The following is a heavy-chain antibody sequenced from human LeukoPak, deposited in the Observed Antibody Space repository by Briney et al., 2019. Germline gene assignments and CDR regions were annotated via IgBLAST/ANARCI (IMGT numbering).Heavy chain of an antibody. J-gene: IGHJ4*02. D-gene: IGHD3-22*01. CDR3: ARDKYYDSSGFDY. V-gene: IGHV1-8*03. CDR1: GYTFTSYD. Sequence: GASVKVSCKASGYTFTSYDINWVRQATGQGLEWMGWMNPNSGNTGYAQKFQGRVTITRNTSISTAYMELSSLRSDDAAVYYCARDKYYDSSGFDYWGQGTLVTVSS. CDR2: MNPNSGNT.